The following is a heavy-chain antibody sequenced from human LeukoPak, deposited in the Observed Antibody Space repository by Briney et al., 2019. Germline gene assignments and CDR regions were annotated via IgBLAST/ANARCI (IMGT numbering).Heavy chain of an antibody. D-gene: IGHD6-13*01. V-gene: IGHV3-9*01. Sequence: GGSLRLSCAASGFTFDNFAMHWVRQPPGKGLEWVSGITWNSDITGYADSVKGRFTISRDNAKNSLYLQMNSLRAEDTAVYYCARGWYSSPGGDAFDIWGQGTMVTVSS. CDR3: ARGWYSSPGGDAFDI. CDR1: GFTFDNFA. J-gene: IGHJ3*02. CDR2: ITWNSDIT.